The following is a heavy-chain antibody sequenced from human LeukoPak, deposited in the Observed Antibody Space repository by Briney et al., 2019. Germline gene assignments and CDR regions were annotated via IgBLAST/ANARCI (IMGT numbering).Heavy chain of an antibody. J-gene: IGHJ5*01. CDR2: IYYSGST. CDR3: ARHVSDFWRGPRSGGWFDP. V-gene: IGHV4-59*08. Sequence: SETLSLTCTVSDGSISNYYWSWIRQPPGKGLEWIGYIYYSGSTNYSPSLKSRLTVSVDASKNRFSLRLNSVTATDTAVYYCARHVSDFWRGPRSGGWFDPWGQGTPVTVSS. CDR1: DGSISNYY. D-gene: IGHD3-3*01.